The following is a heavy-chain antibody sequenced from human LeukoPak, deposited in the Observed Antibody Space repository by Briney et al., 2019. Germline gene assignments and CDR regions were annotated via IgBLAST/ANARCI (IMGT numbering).Heavy chain of an antibody. CDR3: ARGKRITIFGVVPGAFDI. CDR1: GGTFSSYA. J-gene: IGHJ3*02. D-gene: IGHD3-3*01. V-gene: IGHV1-69*05. Sequence: ASVKVSCKASGGTFSSYAISWVRQAPGQGLEWMGGIIPIFGTANYAQKFQGRVTITTDESTSTAYMELSSLRSEDTAVYYCARGKRITIFGVVPGAFDIWGQGTMVTVSS. CDR2: IIPIFGTA.